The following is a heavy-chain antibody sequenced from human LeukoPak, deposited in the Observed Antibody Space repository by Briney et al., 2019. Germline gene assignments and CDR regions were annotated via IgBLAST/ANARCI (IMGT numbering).Heavy chain of an antibody. CDR3: ARPGGSHAPGYQLLTGFDP. CDR1: GYTFTSYA. D-gene: IGHD2-2*01. V-gene: IGHV1-3*01. Sequence: GASVKVSCKASGYTFTSYAMHWVRQAPGQRLEWMGWINAGNGNTKYSQKFQGRVTITRDTSASTAYMELSCLRSEDTAVYYCARPGGSHAPGYQLLTGFDPWGQGTLVTVSS. CDR2: INAGNGNT. J-gene: IGHJ5*02.